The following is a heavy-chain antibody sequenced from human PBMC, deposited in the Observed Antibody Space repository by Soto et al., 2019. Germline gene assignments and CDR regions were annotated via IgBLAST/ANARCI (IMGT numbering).Heavy chain of an antibody. V-gene: IGHV4-59*01. CDR2: IYYSGST. CDR1: GDSISSYY. J-gene: IGHJ6*03. CDR3: ARVGSTSWVSNYYYYYMDV. Sequence: PSETLSLTCTVSGDSISSYYWSWIRQPPGKGLEWIGYIYYSGSTNYNPSLKSRVTISVDTSKNQFSLKLSSVTAADTAVYYCARVGSTSWVSNYYYYYMDVWGKGTTVTVSS. D-gene: IGHD2-2*01.